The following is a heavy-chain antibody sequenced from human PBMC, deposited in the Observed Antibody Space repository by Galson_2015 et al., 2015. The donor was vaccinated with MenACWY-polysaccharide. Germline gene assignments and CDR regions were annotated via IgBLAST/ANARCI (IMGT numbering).Heavy chain of an antibody. Sequence: SLRLSCADSAFTLHRYIIHWVRQAPGKGLEWVAAMSHDGYSKYYIDSAKGRFTISRDSSNNVVHLQMDSLRPEGTAVYYCAIEGGSSGRSGYFDPWGQGTLVTVSS. V-gene: IGHV3-30*04. CDR1: AFTLHRYI. J-gene: IGHJ4*02. D-gene: IGHD6-19*01. CDR3: AIEGGSSGRSGYFDP. CDR2: MSHDGYSK.